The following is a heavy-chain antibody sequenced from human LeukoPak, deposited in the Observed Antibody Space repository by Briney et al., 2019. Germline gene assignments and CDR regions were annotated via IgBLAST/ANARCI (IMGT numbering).Heavy chain of an antibody. V-gene: IGHV3-21*01. Sequence: GGSLRLSCAASGFTFSSYSMNWVRQAPGKGLEWVSSISSSSSYIYYADSVKGRFTISRDNAKNSLYLQMNNLRAEDTAVYYCARGGEPLRPADYWGQGTLVTVSS. CDR1: GFTFSSYS. CDR3: ARGGEPLRPADY. D-gene: IGHD1-26*01. J-gene: IGHJ4*02. CDR2: ISSSSSYI.